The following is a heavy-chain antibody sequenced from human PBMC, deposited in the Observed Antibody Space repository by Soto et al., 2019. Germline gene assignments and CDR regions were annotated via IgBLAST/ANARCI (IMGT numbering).Heavy chain of an antibody. Sequence: GASVKVPCKASGGTFSSYAISWVRQAPGQGLEWMGGIIPIFGTANYAQKFQGRVTITADESTSTAYMELSSLRSEDTAVYYCARDYDFWSGYRPYYYGMDVWGQGTTVTVSS. CDR1: GGTFSSYA. D-gene: IGHD3-3*01. J-gene: IGHJ6*02. V-gene: IGHV1-69*13. CDR2: IIPIFGTA. CDR3: ARDYDFWSGYRPYYYGMDV.